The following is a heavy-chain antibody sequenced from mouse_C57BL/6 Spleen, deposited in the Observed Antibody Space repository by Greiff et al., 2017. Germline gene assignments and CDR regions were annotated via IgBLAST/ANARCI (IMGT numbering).Heavy chain of an antibody. CDR1: GYTFSSYW. Sequence: QVQLQQPGAELVKPGASVKLSCKASGYTFSSYWMQWVKQRPGQGLEWIGEIDPSDSYTNYNQKFKGKATLTVDTSSSSAYMQLSSLTSEDSAVYYCAREGGRYFDYWGQGTTLTVSS. V-gene: IGHV1-50*01. D-gene: IGHD3-3*01. CDR3: AREGGRYFDY. CDR2: IDPSDSYT. J-gene: IGHJ2*01.